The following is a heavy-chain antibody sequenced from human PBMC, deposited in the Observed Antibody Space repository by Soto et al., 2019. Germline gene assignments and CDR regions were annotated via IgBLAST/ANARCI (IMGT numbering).Heavy chain of an antibody. CDR2: ISYDGSNK. Sequence: QVQLVESGGGVVQPGRSLRLSCSASGFTFSSYGMHWVRQAPGKGLEWVAVISYDGSNKYYADSVKGRFTISRDNYKNTLYLQMNSLRAEDTAVYYCAKAPRWYNLYYYYGMDVWGQGTTVTVSS. J-gene: IGHJ6*02. CDR1: GFTFSSYG. CDR3: AKAPRWYNLYYYYGMDV. V-gene: IGHV3-30*18. D-gene: IGHD1-1*01.